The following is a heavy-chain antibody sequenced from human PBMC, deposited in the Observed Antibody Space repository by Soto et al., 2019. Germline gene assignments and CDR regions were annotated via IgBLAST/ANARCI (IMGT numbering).Heavy chain of an antibody. CDR1: GCTFTSYG. CDR3: ARRDQMTTVTTSYFQH. D-gene: IGHD4-17*01. Sequence: QVQLVQSGAEVKKPGASVKVSCKASGCTFTSYGLSWVRQAPGQGLDWMGWISAYNGNTNYAQKLQGRVTMTTDTSTSTAYMELRSLRSDDTAVHYFARRDQMTTVTTSYFQHWGQGTLVTVSS. V-gene: IGHV1-18*04. CDR2: ISAYNGNT. J-gene: IGHJ1*01.